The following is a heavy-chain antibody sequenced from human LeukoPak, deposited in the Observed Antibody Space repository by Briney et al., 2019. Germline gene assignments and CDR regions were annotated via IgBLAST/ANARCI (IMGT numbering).Heavy chain of an antibody. D-gene: IGHD2-2*01. CDR2: IYYSGST. J-gene: IGHJ6*04. CDR1: GGSISSYY. Sequence: PSETLSLTCTVSGGSISSYYWSWIRQPPGKGLEWIGYIYYSGSTNYNPSLKSRVTISVDTSKNQFSLKLSSVTAADTAVYYCARLVVPATLDVWGKGTTVTISS. V-gene: IGHV4-59*01. CDR3: ARLVVPATLDV.